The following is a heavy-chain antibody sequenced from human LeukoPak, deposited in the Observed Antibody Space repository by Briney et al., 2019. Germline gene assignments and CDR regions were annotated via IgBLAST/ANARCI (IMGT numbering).Heavy chain of an antibody. CDR3: ARDSRSYYASSGYYGTFDY. V-gene: IGHV4-59*01. D-gene: IGHD3-22*01. J-gene: IGHJ4*02. CDR1: GGSISTYY. CDR2: IYYSGST. Sequence: TSETLSLTCTVSGGSISTYYWSWIRRPPGKGLEWIGYIYYSGSTNYNPSLKSRVTISVDTSKNQFSLKLSSATAADTAVYYCARDSRSYYASSGYYGTFDYWGQGTLVTVSS.